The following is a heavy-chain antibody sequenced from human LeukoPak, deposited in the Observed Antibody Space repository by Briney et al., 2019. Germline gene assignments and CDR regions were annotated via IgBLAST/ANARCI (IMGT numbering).Heavy chain of an antibody. CDR3: AREYSGYDWGQFDY. V-gene: IGHV1-18*01. CDR1: GYTFTSHP. D-gene: IGHD5-12*01. CDR2: IAADNSTT. J-gene: IGHJ4*02. Sequence: ASVKVSCKASGYTFTSHPITWVRQAPGQGLEWMGWIAADNSTTNYAQRLQGRVTMTTDTSTSTAYMELRSLRSDDTAVYYCAREYSGYDWGQFDYWGQGTLVTVSS.